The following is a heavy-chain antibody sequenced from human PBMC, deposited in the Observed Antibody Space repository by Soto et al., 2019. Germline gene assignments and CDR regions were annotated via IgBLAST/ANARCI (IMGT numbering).Heavy chain of an antibody. D-gene: IGHD3-10*01. Sequence: QLVETGGVWIQPGTSLTLSCAASGFSVSRNYMTWVRQAPGKGLEWVSFVYSGGATFYADSVKGRFILSRDDSQNTMYLQMNNLRAEDTAVYYCARVPGRLWGRGTLVTVAS. V-gene: IGHV3-53*02. CDR3: ARVPGRL. J-gene: IGHJ4*02. CDR2: VYSGGAT. CDR1: GFSVSRNY.